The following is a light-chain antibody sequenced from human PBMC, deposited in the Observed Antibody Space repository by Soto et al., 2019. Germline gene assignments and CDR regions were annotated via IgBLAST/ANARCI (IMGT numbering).Light chain of an antibody. Sequence: DVVMTQSPLSLSVTLGQPASISCRSSQSLVYSDGNTFFNWFHQRPGQSPRRLIYKVSNRVSGVPDKFSGSGSATDFTLRISRVEAEDVGVYYCMQGSDWPPRYTFGQGTKLEIK. V-gene: IGKV2-30*01. CDR3: MQGSDWPPRYT. CDR1: QSLVYSDGNTF. CDR2: KVS. J-gene: IGKJ2*01.